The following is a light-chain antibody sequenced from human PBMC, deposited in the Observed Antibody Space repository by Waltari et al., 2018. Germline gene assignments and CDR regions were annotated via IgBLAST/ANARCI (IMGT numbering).Light chain of an antibody. CDR2: DVN. V-gene: IGLV2-11*01. CDR1: SSDVGYYNY. Sequence: QSALTQPRSVSASPGQSVTISCTGTSSDVGYYNYVSWYQQQPGKAPKVIIYDVNERPSGVPDRFSGSKSGNTASLTISGLQAEDEADYYCCSYAGNYLRVFGGGTKLTVL. J-gene: IGLJ2*01. CDR3: CSYAGNYLRV.